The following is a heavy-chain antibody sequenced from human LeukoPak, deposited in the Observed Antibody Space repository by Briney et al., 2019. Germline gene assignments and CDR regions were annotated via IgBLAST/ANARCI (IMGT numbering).Heavy chain of an antibody. D-gene: IGHD3-10*01. J-gene: IGHJ4*02. CDR3: AREVLLWFGESTRSDYFDY. CDR2: IYTSGST. Sequence: SETLSLTCTVSGGSISSYYWSWIRQPAGKGLEWIGRIYTSGSTNYNPSLKSRVTMSVDTSKNQFSLKLSSVTAADTAVYYCAREVLLWFGESTRSDYFDYWGQGTLVTVSS. V-gene: IGHV4-4*07. CDR1: GGSISSYY.